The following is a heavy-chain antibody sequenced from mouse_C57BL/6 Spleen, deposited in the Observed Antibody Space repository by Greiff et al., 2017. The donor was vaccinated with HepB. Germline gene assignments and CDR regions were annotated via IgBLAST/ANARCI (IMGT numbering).Heavy chain of an antibody. J-gene: IGHJ4*01. V-gene: IGHV1-22*01. Sequence: EVQLQESGPELVKPGASVKMSCKASGYTFTDYNMHWVKQSHGKSLEWIGYINPNNGGTSYNQKFKGKATLTVNKSSSTAYMELRSLTSEDSAVYYRATTVVGGRAMDYWGQGTSVTVSS. D-gene: IGHD1-1*01. CDR3: ATTVVGGRAMDY. CDR1: GYTFTDYN. CDR2: INPNNGGT.